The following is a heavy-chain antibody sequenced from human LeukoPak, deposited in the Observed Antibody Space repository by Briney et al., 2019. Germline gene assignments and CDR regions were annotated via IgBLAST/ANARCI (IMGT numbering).Heavy chain of an antibody. CDR3: ARWTDELQVSLPRTPGKFRGGRGYDSNYYGMDV. D-gene: IGHD5-12*01. CDR2: ISSSSSYI. J-gene: IGHJ6*02. CDR1: GFTFSSYS. V-gene: IGHV3-21*01. Sequence: GGSLRLSCAASGFTFSSYSMNWVRQAPGKGLEWVSSISSSSSYIYYADSVKGRFTISRDNAKNSLYLQMNSLRAEDTAVYYCARWTDELQVSLPRTPGKFRGGRGYDSNYYGMDVWGQGTTVTVSS.